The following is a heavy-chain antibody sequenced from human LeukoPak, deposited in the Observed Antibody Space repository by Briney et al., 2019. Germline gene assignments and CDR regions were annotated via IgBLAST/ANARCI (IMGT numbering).Heavy chain of an antibody. CDR1: GFTFSGYW. J-gene: IGHJ4*02. Sequence: GGSLRLSCAASGFTFSGYWMSWVRQAPGRGLEWVANIKQDGSEKYYVDSVKGRFTISRDNAKNSLYLQMDSLRAEDTAVYYCARDLYCSTTSCYVRNYFDYWGQGTLVTFSS. V-gene: IGHV3-7*01. D-gene: IGHD2-2*01. CDR3: ARDLYCSTTSCYVRNYFDY. CDR2: IKQDGSEK.